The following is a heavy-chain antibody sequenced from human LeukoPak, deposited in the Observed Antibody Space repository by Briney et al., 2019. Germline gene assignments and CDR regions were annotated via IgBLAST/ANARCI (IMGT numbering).Heavy chain of an antibody. Sequence: ASVKVSCKASGYTFTNYHIAWVRQAPGQGLEWMGWVSTNDGNTVYAQRLQGRVTMTTDTSTGVAYMELRSLTSDDTAVYYCTRAPPGMTMMTDYWGQGTLVTVSS. CDR1: GYTFTNYH. J-gene: IGHJ4*01. CDR2: VSTNDGNT. V-gene: IGHV1-18*01. D-gene: IGHD3-22*01. CDR3: TRAPPGMTMMTDY.